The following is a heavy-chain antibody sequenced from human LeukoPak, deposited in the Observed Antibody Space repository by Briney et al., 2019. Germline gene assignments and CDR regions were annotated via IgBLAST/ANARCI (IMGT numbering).Heavy chain of an antibody. Sequence: SETLSLTCTVSGGSISSYYWSWIRQPPGKGLEWIGYIYYSGSTNYSPSLKSRVTISVDTSKNQFSLKLSSVTAADTAVYYCARSERLIMILGRGFDIWGQGPMVTVSS. CDR1: GGSISSYY. CDR2: IYYSGST. CDR3: ARSERLIMILGRGFDI. J-gene: IGHJ3*02. D-gene: IGHD3-22*01. V-gene: IGHV4-59*08.